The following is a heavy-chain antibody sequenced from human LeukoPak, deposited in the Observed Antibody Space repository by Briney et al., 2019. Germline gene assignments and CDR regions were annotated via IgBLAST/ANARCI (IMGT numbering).Heavy chain of an antibody. D-gene: IGHD3-22*01. CDR2: IGTSSTTI. V-gene: IGHV3-48*01. J-gene: IGHJ4*02. CDR3: AKEGDYYDSSGYYIYYFDY. Sequence: PGGSLRLSCAASGFTFSSYTMNWVRQPPGKGLEWVSNIGTSSTTIYYADSVKGRFTISRDNAKNSLYLQMNSLRAEDTAVYYCAKEGDYYDSSGYYIYYFDYWGQGTLVTVSS. CDR1: GFTFSSYT.